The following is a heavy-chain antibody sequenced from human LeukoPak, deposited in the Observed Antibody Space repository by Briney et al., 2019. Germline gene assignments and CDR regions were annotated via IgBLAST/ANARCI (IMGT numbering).Heavy chain of an antibody. V-gene: IGHV3-30-3*01. J-gene: IGHJ6*04. CDR2: ISYDGNNK. Sequence: GGSLRLSCAASGFTFSSYEMNWVRQAPGKGLEWVAVISYDGNNKIYADSVKGRFTISRDNSKNSLYLQMNSLRAEDTAVYYCAELGITMIGGVWGKGTTVTISS. CDR3: AELGITMIGGV. CDR1: GFTFSSYE. D-gene: IGHD3-10*02.